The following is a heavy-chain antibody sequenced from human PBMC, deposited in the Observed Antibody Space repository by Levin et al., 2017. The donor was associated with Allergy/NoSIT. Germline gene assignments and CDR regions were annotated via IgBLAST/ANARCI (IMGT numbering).Heavy chain of an antibody. CDR1: GFTFSSYW. CDR3: ARGLPYFDL. J-gene: IGHJ2*01. D-gene: IGHD5/OR15-5a*01. CDR2: IKDDGSEK. V-gene: IGHV3-7*01. Sequence: LSLTCAASGFTFSSYWMSWVRQAPGKGLEWVANIKDDGSEKKYVDSVKGRITISRDNAKNSLYLQMNRLRAEETAVYYCARGLPYFDLWGRGTLVTVSS.